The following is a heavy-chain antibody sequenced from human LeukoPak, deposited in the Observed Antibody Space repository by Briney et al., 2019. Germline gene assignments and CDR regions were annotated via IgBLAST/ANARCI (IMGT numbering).Heavy chain of an antibody. J-gene: IGHJ5*02. D-gene: IGHD3-16*01. CDR1: GGSISSSSYY. CDR2: IYYSGST. V-gene: IGHV4-39*01. CDR3: ARWGSARFDP. Sequence: PSETLSLTCTVSGGSISSSSYYWGWIRQPPGKGLEWIGSIYYSGSTYYNPSLKSRVTISVDTSKNQFSLKLSSVTAADTAVYYCARWGSARFDPWGQGTLVTVSS.